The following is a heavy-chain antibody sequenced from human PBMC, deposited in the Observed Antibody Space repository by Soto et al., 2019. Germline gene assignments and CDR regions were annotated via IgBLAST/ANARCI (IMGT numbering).Heavy chain of an antibody. CDR2: ISGRGDSI. CDR1: GFTFSNYA. V-gene: IGHV3-23*01. CDR3: ATGRKMGY. Sequence: DVQVLESGGDLVQPGGSLRLSCAASGFTFSNYAMTWVRQAPGKGLEWVSTISGRGDSIYYADSVKGRFTISRDNSENTLYLQMNSLTADDWAVYYCATGRKMGYWGQGTLVIVSS. D-gene: IGHD7-27*01. J-gene: IGHJ4*02.